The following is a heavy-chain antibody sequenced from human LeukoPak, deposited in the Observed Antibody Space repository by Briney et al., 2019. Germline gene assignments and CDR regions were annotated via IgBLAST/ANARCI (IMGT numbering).Heavy chain of an antibody. Sequence: SETLSLTCTVSGGSISSYYWSWIRQPPGKGLEWIGEINHSGSTNYNPSLKSRVTISVDTSKNQFSLKLSSVTAADTAVYYCARRAGYCSGGSCYVTKFDYWGQGTLVTVSS. V-gene: IGHV4-34*01. CDR1: GGSISSYY. CDR2: INHSGST. CDR3: ARRAGYCSGGSCYVTKFDY. D-gene: IGHD2-15*01. J-gene: IGHJ4*02.